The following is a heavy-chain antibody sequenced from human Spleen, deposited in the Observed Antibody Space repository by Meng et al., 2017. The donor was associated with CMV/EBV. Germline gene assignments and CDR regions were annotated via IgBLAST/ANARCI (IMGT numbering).Heavy chain of an antibody. D-gene: IGHD3-22*01. V-gene: IGHV4-4*07. CDR2: IYTSGST. CDR1: GGSISSYY. Sequence: VKLQESGPGMVKPLEPLSLTCPVSGGSISSYYWSWIRQPAGKGLEWIGRIYTSGSTNYNPSLKSRVTMSVDTSKNQFSLKLSSVTAADTAVYYCARVKYYYDSSGYTGSAWFDPWGQGTLVTVSS. J-gene: IGHJ5*02. CDR3: ARVKYYYDSSGYTGSAWFDP.